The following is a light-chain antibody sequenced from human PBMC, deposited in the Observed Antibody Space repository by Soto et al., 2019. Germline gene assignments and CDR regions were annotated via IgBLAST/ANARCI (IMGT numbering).Light chain of an antibody. J-gene: IGLJ2*01. CDR3: SSYAGRNTLVL. V-gene: IGLV2-23*01. CDR1: SSDVGSYDL. Sequence: QSALTQTASVSGSPGQSITISCTGTSSDVGSYDLVSWYQQIPGKAPKLLIYEGSRRPSGVSNRFSGSKSGNTASLTISGLQAEDEADYYCSSYAGRNTLVLFGGGTKLTVL. CDR2: EGS.